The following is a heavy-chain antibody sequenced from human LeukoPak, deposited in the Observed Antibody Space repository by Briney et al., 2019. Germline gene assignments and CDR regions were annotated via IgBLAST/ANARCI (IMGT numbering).Heavy chain of an antibody. V-gene: IGHV4-39*01. CDR1: GGSISSSSYY. CDR3: ARLRYSYGPRWFDP. Sequence: SETLSLTCTVSGGSISSSSYYWGWIRQPPGKGLEWIGSIYYSGSTYYNPSLKSRVTISVDTSKNQFSLKLSSVTAADTAVYYCARLRYSYGPRWFDPWGQGTLVTVSS. D-gene: IGHD5-18*01. J-gene: IGHJ5*02. CDR2: IYYSGST.